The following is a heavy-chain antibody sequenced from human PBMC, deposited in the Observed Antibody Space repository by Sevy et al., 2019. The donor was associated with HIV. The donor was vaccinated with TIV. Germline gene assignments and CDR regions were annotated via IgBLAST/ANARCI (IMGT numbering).Heavy chain of an antibody. CDR2: LNGSGGRT. J-gene: IGHJ3*02. Sequence: GGSLRLSCAASGFTFSSFAMSWVRQTPGKGLEWVSGLNGSGGRTYYPDSVKGRFTISRDNSKNTLYLQMNSLRAEDTAVYYCAKDPDSGSYINDAFDIRGQGTMVTVSS. CDR1: GFTFSSFA. V-gene: IGHV3-23*01. D-gene: IGHD1-26*01. CDR3: AKDPDSGSYINDAFDI.